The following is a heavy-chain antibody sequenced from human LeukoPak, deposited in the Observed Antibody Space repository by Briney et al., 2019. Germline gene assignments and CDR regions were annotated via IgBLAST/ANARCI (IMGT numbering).Heavy chain of an antibody. CDR3: AGHDARAVAYAFDI. D-gene: IGHD6-19*01. Sequence: PSETLSLTCTVSGGSISSYYWSWIRQPPGKGLEWIGYIYYSGSTNYNPSLKSRVTISVDTSKNQFSLKLSSVTAADTAVYYCAGHDARAVAYAFDIWGQGTMVTVSS. V-gene: IGHV4-59*01. CDR1: GGSISSYY. J-gene: IGHJ3*02. CDR2: IYYSGST.